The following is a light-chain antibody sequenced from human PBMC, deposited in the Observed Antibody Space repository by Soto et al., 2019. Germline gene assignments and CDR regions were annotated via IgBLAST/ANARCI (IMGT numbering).Light chain of an antibody. V-gene: IGKV1-5*03. J-gene: IGKJ1*01. CDR1: QTIRSW. Sequence: IQLTQSPSTLSGSVGARVTITCRASQTIRSWLAWCQQKPGKAPKLLIYKASSLKSGVPSRFSGSGSGTKFTLTIASLQPDDFATYYCQQYNDYSWTFGQGTKVDIK. CDR3: QQYNDYSWT. CDR2: KAS.